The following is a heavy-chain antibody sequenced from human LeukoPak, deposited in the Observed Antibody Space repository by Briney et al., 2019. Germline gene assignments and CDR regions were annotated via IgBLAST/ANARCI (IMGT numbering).Heavy chain of an antibody. CDR1: GFTFSSYA. CDR3: AKDSKNWARDFHY. Sequence: PGGSLRLSCVASGFTFSSYAMSWVRQAPGKGLEWVSVISGGGSTYYADSVKGRFTISRDNSKNTMYLQMNSLRGEDTAVYYCAKDSKNWARDFHYWGQGTLVTVSS. J-gene: IGHJ4*02. D-gene: IGHD3-16*01. CDR2: ISGGGST. V-gene: IGHV3-23*01.